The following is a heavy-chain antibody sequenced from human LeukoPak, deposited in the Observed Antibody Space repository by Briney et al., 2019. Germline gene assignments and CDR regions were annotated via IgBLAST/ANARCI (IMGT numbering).Heavy chain of an antibody. CDR3: ARVFRGYDFWSGYFDY. CDR2: IYHSGST. CDR1: GYSISSGYY. D-gene: IGHD3-3*01. V-gene: IGHV4-38-2*02. Sequence: SETLSLTCTVSGYSISSGYYWGWIRQPPGKGLEWIGSIYHSGSTYYNPSLKSRVTISVDTSKNQFSLKLSSVTAADTAVYYCARVFRGYDFWSGYFDYWGQGTLVTVSS. J-gene: IGHJ4*02.